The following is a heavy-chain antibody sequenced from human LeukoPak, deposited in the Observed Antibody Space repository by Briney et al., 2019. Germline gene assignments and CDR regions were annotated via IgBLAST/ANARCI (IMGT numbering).Heavy chain of an antibody. D-gene: IGHD5-24*01. CDR2: VSGSGSTT. CDR1: GFTFSTYG. CDR3: AKSGYNRFDY. Sequence: GGSLRLSCAASGFTFSTYGMNWVRQAPGKGLEWVSAVSGSGSTTYYADSVKGRFTISRDNSKNTLYLQMNSLRAEDTAVYYCAKSGYNRFDYWGQGTLVTVSS. V-gene: IGHV3-23*01. J-gene: IGHJ4*02.